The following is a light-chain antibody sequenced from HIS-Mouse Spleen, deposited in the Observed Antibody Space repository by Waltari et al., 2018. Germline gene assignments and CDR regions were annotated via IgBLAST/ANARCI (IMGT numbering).Light chain of an antibody. CDR3: YSTDSSGNHWV. V-gene: IGLV3-10*01. J-gene: IGLJ3*02. CDR2: EDS. Sequence: SYELTQPPSVSVSPGQTARITCSGAALPKKYAYWYQQKQGKAPVLVIYEDSKRPSGNPERCSGSSSGTMATLTISGAQVEDEADYYCYSTDSSGNHWVFGGGTKLTVL. CDR1: ALPKKY.